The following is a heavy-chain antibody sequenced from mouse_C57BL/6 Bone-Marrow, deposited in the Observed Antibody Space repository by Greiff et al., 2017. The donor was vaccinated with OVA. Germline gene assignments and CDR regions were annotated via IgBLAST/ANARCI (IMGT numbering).Heavy chain of an antibody. J-gene: IGHJ4*01. Sequence: QVQLQQPGAELVMPGASVKLSCKASGYTFTSYWMHWVKHRPGQGLEWIGEIDPSDSYTNYNQKFKGKSTLTVDKSSSTAYMQLSSLTSEDSAVYYCAREGLRDYAMDYWGQGTSVTVSS. CDR2: IDPSDSYT. CDR3: AREGLRDYAMDY. CDR1: GYTFTSYW. V-gene: IGHV1-69*01. D-gene: IGHD2-4*01.